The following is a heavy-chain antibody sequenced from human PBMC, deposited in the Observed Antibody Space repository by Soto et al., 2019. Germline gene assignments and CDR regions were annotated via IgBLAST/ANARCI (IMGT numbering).Heavy chain of an antibody. D-gene: IGHD5-12*01. CDR3: ATIRVRGGPLRFED. CDR2: VLPITGST. Sequence: QVQPVQSGAEVKKPGSSVKVSCKTSGGLFSVFSFNWVRQAPGQGLEWMGGVLPITGSTDYAQKFQGRLTITADRSTSTIYMELSRLTSDDTANYYCATIRVRGGPLRFEDGGQGTLISVSS. J-gene: IGHJ4*01. V-gene: IGHV1-69*06. CDR1: GGLFSVFS.